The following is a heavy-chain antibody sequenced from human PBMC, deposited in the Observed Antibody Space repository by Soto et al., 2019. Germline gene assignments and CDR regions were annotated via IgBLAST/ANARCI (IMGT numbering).Heavy chain of an antibody. V-gene: IGHV1-18*01. CDR2: LSAYNGNT. CDR1: GYTFTNYG. J-gene: IGHJ4*02. CDR3: ARDVGHYYDGSGYKIYFDY. D-gene: IGHD3-22*01. Sequence: QVQLVQSGAEVKKPGASVKVSCKVSGYTFTNYGISWVRQTPGQGLEWMGWLSAYNGNTNYAQKLQGRVTMTTDTSTSTAYTELRSLRSDDTAVYYCARDVGHYYDGSGYKIYFDYWGPGTLVTISS.